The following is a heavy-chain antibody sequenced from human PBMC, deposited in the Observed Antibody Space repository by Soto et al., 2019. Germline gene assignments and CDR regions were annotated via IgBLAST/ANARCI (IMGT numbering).Heavy chain of an antibody. D-gene: IGHD2-2*02. CDR2: ISYDGSNK. J-gene: IGHJ6*02. V-gene: IGHV3-30*18. CDR1: GFTFSSYG. CDR3: AKEGYCSSTSCYRGGYYYYYYGMDV. Sequence: QVQLVESGGGVVQPGRSLRLSCAASGFTFSSYGMHWVRQAPGKGLEWVAVISYDGSNKYYADSVKGRFTISRDNSKNTLYLQMNSLRAEDTAVYSCAKEGYCSSTSCYRGGYYYYYYGMDVWGQGTTVTVSS.